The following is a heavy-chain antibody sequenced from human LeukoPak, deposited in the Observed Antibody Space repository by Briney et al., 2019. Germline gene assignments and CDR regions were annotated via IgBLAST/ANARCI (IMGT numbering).Heavy chain of an antibody. CDR1: GFTFSHYA. J-gene: IGHJ4*02. D-gene: IGHD1-7*01. Sequence: PGGSLRLSCAGSGFTFSHYAMGWVRQATGKGLEGVSNINYDRDCIFYAVCVKARFTISREYPKNTVFLQMNSLRRDHACVLYCANLPGRTYRNYHFAYWGQGTLVTASS. V-gene: IGHV3-23*01. CDR3: ANLPGRTYRNYHFAY. CDR2: INYDRDCI.